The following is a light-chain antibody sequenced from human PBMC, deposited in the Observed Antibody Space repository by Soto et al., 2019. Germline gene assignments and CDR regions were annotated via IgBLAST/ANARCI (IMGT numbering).Light chain of an antibody. CDR2: AAS. Sequence: DIQMTQSPSTLSASVGDRLTITCRASQSISTYLSWYQQKPGKAPKVLISAASSLQSGVPSRFSGSGSGTEFTLTITSLQPEDFATYYCQQSFTTPRTFGQGTKVDIK. CDR1: QSISTY. J-gene: IGKJ1*01. CDR3: QQSFTTPRT. V-gene: IGKV1-39*01.